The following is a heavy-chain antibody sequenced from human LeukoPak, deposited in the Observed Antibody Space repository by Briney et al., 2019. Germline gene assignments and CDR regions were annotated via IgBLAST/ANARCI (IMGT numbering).Heavy chain of an antibody. CDR1: GFIFRNYD. V-gene: IGHV3-23*01. D-gene: IGHD2-2*01. J-gene: IGHJ4*02. Sequence: QPGGSLRLSCEVSGFIFRNYDMTWVRQTPGKGLEWVASISSTGGYAPHADSVKGRFTISRDNSNNMLYLQMNSLRVEDTAAYYCAKYVASSQPADYRGQGTWVTASS. CDR3: AKYVASSQPADY. CDR2: ISSTGGYA.